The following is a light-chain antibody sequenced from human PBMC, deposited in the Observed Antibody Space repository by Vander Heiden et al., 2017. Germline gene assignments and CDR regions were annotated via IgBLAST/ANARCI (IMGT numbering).Light chain of an antibody. CDR2: LNSDGSH. CDR1: SGHSSYA. Sequence: QLVLPQSPSASASLGASVKHTCTLSSGHSSYAIAGHQQQAEKGPRYLMKLNSDGSHSKGDGIPDRFSGSSSGAERYLTISSLQSEDEADYYCQTWGTGTAVFGGGTKLTVL. J-gene: IGLJ2*01. CDR3: QTWGTGTAV. V-gene: IGLV4-69*01.